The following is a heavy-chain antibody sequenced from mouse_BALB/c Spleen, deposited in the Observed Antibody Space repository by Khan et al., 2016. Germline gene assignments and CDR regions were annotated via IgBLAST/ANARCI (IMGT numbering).Heavy chain of an antibody. D-gene: IGHD1-1*01. CDR1: GYTFTNYG. J-gene: IGHJ1*01. CDR3: ARYRYYYGSSRYCDV. V-gene: IGHV9-1*02. CDR2: INTYSGES. Sequence: QIQLVQSGPELKRPGKTVKISCKASGYTFTNYGINWVKQAPGKGLKWMGWINTYSGESTYADDFKGRFAFSLETPAKIAYWKINNLKNEDRAQQFCARYRYYYGSSRYCDVWGAGTTVTVSS.